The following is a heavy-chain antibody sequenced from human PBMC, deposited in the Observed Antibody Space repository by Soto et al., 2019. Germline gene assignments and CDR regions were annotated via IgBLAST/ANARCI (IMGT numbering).Heavy chain of an antibody. CDR3: ARRYSSAFDM. CDR1: GGSISSYY. CDR2: IYYSGST. V-gene: IGHV4-59*08. J-gene: IGHJ3*02. Sequence: TSETLSLTCTVSGGSISSYYWSWIRQPPGKGLEWIGYIYYSGSTNYNPSLKSRVTISVDTSKNQFSLKLSSVTAADTAVYYCARRYSSAFDMWGQGTKVTVSS. D-gene: IGHD6-13*01.